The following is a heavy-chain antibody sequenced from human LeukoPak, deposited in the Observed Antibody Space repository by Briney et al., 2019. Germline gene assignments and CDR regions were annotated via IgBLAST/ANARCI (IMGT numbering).Heavy chain of an antibody. D-gene: IGHD3-22*01. Sequence: GGSLRLSCAASGFTFSSYSMNWVRQAPGKGLEWVSYISSSSSTIYYADSVKGRFTISRDNAKNSLYLQMNSLRAEDTAVYYCARMPYAFTNPVVVTDDAFDIWGQGTMVTVSS. CDR3: ARMPYAFTNPVVVTDDAFDI. CDR1: GFTFSSYS. V-gene: IGHV3-48*01. CDR2: ISSSSSTI. J-gene: IGHJ3*02.